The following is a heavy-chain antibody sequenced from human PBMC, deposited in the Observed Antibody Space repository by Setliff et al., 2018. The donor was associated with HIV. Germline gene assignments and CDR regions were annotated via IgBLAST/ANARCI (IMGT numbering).Heavy chain of an antibody. CDR2: IYYTGST. J-gene: IGHJ3*02. CDR3: AKLSRLTSLRNAFDI. CDR1: SGSISSGGYF. Sequence: SETLSLTCTVSSGSISSGGYFWGWIRQHPGKGLEWIGYIYYTGSTYYNPSLKSRVTISIDTSKNQFSLNLSSVTAADSAVYYCAKLSRLTSLRNAFDIWGQGAVGTVSS. D-gene: IGHD3-10*01. V-gene: IGHV4-31*03.